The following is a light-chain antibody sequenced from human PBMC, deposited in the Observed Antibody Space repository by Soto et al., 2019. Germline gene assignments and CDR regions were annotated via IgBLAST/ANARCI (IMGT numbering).Light chain of an antibody. CDR1: NRDVGGYNY. CDR2: EVT. V-gene: IGLV2-14*01. CDR3: SSYSSSSALDVI. Sequence: QSALAQPASVSGSPGQSITISCAGTNRDVGGYNYVSWYQQYPGKAPKLIIYEVTYRPSGVPNRFSGSKSGNTASLTISGLHAEDEADYYCSSYSSSSALDVIFGGGTQLTVL. J-gene: IGLJ2*01.